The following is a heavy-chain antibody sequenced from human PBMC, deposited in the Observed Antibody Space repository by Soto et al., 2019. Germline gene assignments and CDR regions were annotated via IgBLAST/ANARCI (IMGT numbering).Heavy chain of an antibody. J-gene: IGHJ3*01. Sequence: EVQLVESGGGLVQPGGSLKLSCAASGFTFSVSAMHWVRQASGKGLEWVGRIRTKFNSYATAYAASVKGRFTISRDDSKNTAYLQMNSLKTEDTAVYYCTRQDPLTAVENDALDFWGQGTMVTVSS. CDR2: IRTKFNSYAT. D-gene: IGHD2-21*02. CDR1: GFTFSVSA. CDR3: TRQDPLTAVENDALDF. V-gene: IGHV3-73*01.